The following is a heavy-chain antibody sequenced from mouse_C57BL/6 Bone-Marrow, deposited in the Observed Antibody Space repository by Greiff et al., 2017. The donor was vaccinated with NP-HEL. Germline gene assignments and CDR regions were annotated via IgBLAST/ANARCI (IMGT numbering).Heavy chain of an antibody. J-gene: IGHJ1*03. CDR3: ARFRITTVRGWYFDV. D-gene: IGHD1-1*01. CDR1: GYAFTNYL. V-gene: IGHV1-54*01. Sequence: QVQLQQSGAELVRPGTSVKVSCKASGYAFTNYLIEWVKQRPGQGLEWIGVINPGSGGTNYNEKFKGKATLTADKSSSTAYMQLSSLTSEDSAVYFCARFRITTVRGWYFDVWGTGTTVTVSS. CDR2: INPGSGGT.